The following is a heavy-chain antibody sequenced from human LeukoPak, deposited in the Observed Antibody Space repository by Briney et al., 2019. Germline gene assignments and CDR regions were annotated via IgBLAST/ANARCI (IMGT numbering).Heavy chain of an antibody. CDR3: ARDMGQSTSCYACDAFDI. CDR1: GFTFSSYS. V-gene: IGHV3-21*01. Sequence: PGGSLRLSCAASGFTFSSYSMNWVRQAPGKGLEWVSSISSSSSYIYYADSVKGRFTISRDNAKNSLYLQMNSLRAEDTAVYYCARDMGQSTSCYACDAFDIWGQGTMVTVSS. D-gene: IGHD2-2*01. CDR2: ISSSSSYI. J-gene: IGHJ3*02.